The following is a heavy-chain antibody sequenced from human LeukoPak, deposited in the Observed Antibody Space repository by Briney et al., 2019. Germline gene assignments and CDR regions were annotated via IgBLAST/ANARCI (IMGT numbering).Heavy chain of an antibody. J-gene: IGHJ3*02. D-gene: IGHD3-10*01. CDR1: GFTFSSYG. CDR3: ARGYPYYYYGSGSYYTLYAFDI. Sequence: GGSLRLSCAASGFTFSSYGMHWVRQAPGKGLEWVAFIRYDGSNKYYADSVKGRFTISRDNSKNTLYLQMNSLRAEDTAVYYCARGYPYYYYGSGSYYTLYAFDIWGQGTMVTVSS. V-gene: IGHV3-30*02. CDR2: IRYDGSNK.